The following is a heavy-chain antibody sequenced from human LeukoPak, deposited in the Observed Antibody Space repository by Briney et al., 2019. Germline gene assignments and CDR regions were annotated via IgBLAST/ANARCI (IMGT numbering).Heavy chain of an antibody. V-gene: IGHV4-39*01. J-gene: IGHJ4*02. Sequence: SETLSLTCTVSGGSTSSPPDYWGWIRQSPGKGLEWLASIYSSGSTHSNPSLKSRVSISIDTSKNQFSLKLFSVTASDAATYYCARHLSGTTMAHYFDFWGQGALVTVSS. CDR2: IYSSGST. CDR1: GGSTSSPPDY. D-gene: IGHD1-1*01. CDR3: ARHLSGTTMAHYFDF.